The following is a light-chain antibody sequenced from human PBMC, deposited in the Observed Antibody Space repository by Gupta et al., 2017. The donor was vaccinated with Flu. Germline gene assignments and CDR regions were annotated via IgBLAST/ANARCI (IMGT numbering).Light chain of an antibody. V-gene: IGKV3-20*01. CDR3: QQYGSSPWT. CDR1: QSVSSSY. J-gene: IGKJ1*01. CDR2: GAS. Sequence: EIVLTQSPGTLSLSPGERATLSCRVSQSVSSSYLAWYQQKPGQAPRLLIYGASSRATGIPDRFSGSGSGTDFTLTISRLEPEDFAVYYCQQYGSSPWTFGQGTXVEIK.